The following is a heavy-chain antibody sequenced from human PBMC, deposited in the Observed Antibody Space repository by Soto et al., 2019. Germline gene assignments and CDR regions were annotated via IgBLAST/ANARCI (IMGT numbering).Heavy chain of an antibody. D-gene: IGHD3-16*01. CDR1: GYTFAANY. Sequence: QVQLVQSGSEVKKPGASVRVSCRTSGYTFAANYIHWVRQAPGKGLEWMGWINPKSDETKFSQKFRGRVALTKDTTSNSVHLDVANLRSEDTAVYYCARWTSRGRYDSWGQGTLITASS. CDR2: INPKSDET. CDR3: ARWTSRGRYDS. J-gene: IGHJ4*02. V-gene: IGHV1-2*02.